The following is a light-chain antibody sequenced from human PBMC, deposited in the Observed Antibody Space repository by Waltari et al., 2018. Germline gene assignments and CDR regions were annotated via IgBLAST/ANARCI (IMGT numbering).Light chain of an antibody. CDR1: SSYVGDYNY. V-gene: IGLV2-14*03. J-gene: IGLJ2*01. CDR2: DVS. Sequence: QSALTQPASVSGSPGQSITISCTGTSSYVGDYNYVAWYQQHPGKAPKLMIYDVSNRPSGVSNRFSGSKSGNTASLTISGLQAEDEADYYCSSYIDSSTLELFGGGTSLTVL. CDR3: SSYIDSSTLEL.